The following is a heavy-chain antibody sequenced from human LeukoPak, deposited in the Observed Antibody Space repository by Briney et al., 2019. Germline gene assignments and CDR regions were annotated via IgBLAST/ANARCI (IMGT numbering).Heavy chain of an antibody. D-gene: IGHD6-19*01. Sequence: PSETLSLTCTVSGGSISSYYWSWIRQPPGKGLEWIGYIYYSGSTNYNPSLKSRVTISVDTSKNQFSLKLSSVTAADTAVYYCAREGIAVASRWLDPWGQGTLVTVSS. CDR1: GGSISSYY. CDR3: AREGIAVASRWLDP. CDR2: IYYSGST. J-gene: IGHJ5*02. V-gene: IGHV4-59*01.